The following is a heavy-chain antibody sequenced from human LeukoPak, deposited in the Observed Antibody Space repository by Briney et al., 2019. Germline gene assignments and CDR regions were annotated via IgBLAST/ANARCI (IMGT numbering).Heavy chain of an antibody. Sequence: SETLSLTCTVSGGSISSYYWSWIRQPPGKGLEWIGYIYYSGSTNYNPSLKSRVPISVDTSKNQFSLKLSSVTAADTAVYYCARSVRWLPSIYYFDYWGQGTLVTVSS. V-gene: IGHV4-59*01. J-gene: IGHJ4*02. D-gene: IGHD5-24*01. CDR1: GGSISSYY. CDR3: ARSVRWLPSIYYFDY. CDR2: IYYSGST.